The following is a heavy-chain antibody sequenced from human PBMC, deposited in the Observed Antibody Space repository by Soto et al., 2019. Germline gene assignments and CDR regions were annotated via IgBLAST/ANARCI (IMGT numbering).Heavy chain of an antibody. J-gene: IGHJ4*02. CDR1: GGSISSGGYS. Sequence: SETLSLTCAVSGGSISSGGYSWSWIRQPPGKGLEWIGYIYHSGSTYYNPSLKSRDTISVDRSKNKFSLKLSSVTAADTAVYYCARGQVVAAQHWGQGTLVTVSS. D-gene: IGHD2-15*01. CDR3: ARGQVVAAQH. CDR2: IYHSGST. V-gene: IGHV4-30-2*01.